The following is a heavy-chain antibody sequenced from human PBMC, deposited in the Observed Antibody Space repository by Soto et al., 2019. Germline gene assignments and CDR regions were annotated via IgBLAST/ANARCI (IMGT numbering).Heavy chain of an antibody. CDR3: AIEVQYWFDP. J-gene: IGHJ5*02. CDR1: GGSIRSYY. V-gene: IGHV4-59*01. CDR2: IYYSGTT. Sequence: PSETLSLTCTVSGGSIRSYYWSWIRQPPGKGLEWIGYIYYSGTTSYNPSLKSRVSISIDTSRNQFSLRLNSVTAADTAVYYCAIEVQYWFDPWGQGTLVTVSS. D-gene: IGHD4-4*01.